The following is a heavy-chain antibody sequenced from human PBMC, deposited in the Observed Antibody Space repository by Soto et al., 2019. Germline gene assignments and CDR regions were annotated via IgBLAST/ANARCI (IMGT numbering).Heavy chain of an antibody. CDR3: ARVSVDTAMVFVGWFDP. J-gene: IGHJ5*02. D-gene: IGHD5-18*01. CDR1: GYTFTSYG. Sequence: ASVKVSFKASGYTFTSYGISWVRQAPGQGLEWMGWISAYNGNTNYSQKLQGRVTMTTDTSTSTAYMELRSLRSDDTAVYYCARVSVDTAMVFVGWFDPWGQGTLVTVSS. CDR2: ISAYNGNT. V-gene: IGHV1-18*01.